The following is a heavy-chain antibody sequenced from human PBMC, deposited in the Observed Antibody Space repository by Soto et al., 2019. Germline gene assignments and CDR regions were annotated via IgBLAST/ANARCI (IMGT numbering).Heavy chain of an antibody. Sequence: SETLSLTCNMSGDSYSISTFSWSWIRQPPGKALQWIGFIYQSGVTSYNPSLASRVSISLDRSNNQCSLKLKSVTAADTAVYFCAGMPYTSGLRFDPWGPGTLVT. J-gene: IGHJ5*02. D-gene: IGHD6-19*01. V-gene: IGHV4-30-2*01. CDR1: GDSYSISTFS. CDR3: AGMPYTSGLRFDP. CDR2: IYQSGVT.